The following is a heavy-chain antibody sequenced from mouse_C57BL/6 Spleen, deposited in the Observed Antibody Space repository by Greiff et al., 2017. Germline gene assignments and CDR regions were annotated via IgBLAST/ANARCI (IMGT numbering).Heavy chain of an antibody. Sequence: EVKVVESGGGLVQPGESLKLSCESNEYEFPSHDMSWVRKTPEKRLELVAAINSDGGSTYYPDTMERRFIISRDNTKKTLYLQMSSLRSEDTALYYCARGVYGNYRYWYFDVWGTGTTVTVSS. J-gene: IGHJ1*03. CDR3: ARGVYGNYRYWYFDV. D-gene: IGHD2-1*01. CDR1: EYEFPSHD. CDR2: INSDGGST. V-gene: IGHV5-2*01.